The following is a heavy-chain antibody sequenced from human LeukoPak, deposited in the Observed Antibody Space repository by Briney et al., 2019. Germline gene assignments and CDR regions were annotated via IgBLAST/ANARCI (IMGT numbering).Heavy chain of an antibody. CDR3: ARGWVVEIRLGKGSFN. CDR1: GYTFTGYY. D-gene: IGHD2-15*01. Sequence: ASVKVSCKASGYTFTGYYMHWVRQAPGQGLEWMGWINPNSGGTNYAQKFQGRVTMTRDTSISTAHMELSRLRSDDTAVYYCARGWVVEIRLGKGSFNWGQGTLVTVSS. V-gene: IGHV1-2*02. J-gene: IGHJ4*02. CDR2: INPNSGGT.